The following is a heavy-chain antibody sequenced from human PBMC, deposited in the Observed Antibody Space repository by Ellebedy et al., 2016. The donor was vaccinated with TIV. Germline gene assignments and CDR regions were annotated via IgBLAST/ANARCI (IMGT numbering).Heavy chain of an antibody. CDR1: GYTLTELS. CDR3: ARDVGLAASGNSRFGAFDI. V-gene: IGHV1-24*01. D-gene: IGHD6-13*01. CDR2: FDPEDGET. J-gene: IGHJ3*02. Sequence: AASVTVSCKVSGYTLTELSMHWVRQAPGKGLEWMGGFDPEDGETIYAQKFQGSVTMTADTSRDTAYMELSSLRSEDTAVYYCARDVGLAASGNSRFGAFDIWGQGTMVTVSS.